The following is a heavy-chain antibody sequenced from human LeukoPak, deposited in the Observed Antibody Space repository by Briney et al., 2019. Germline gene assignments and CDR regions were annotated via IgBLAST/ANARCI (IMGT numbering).Heavy chain of an antibody. CDR3: ARPVFFAGGSGSGEAYFDY. CDR1: GYSFTSYW. D-gene: IGHD3-10*01. V-gene: IGHV5-51*01. J-gene: IGHJ4*02. Sequence: GESLKISCKGSGYSFTSYWIGWVRQMPGKGLEWMGIIYPGDSDTRYSPSFQGQVTISADKSISTAYLQWSSLKASDTAMYYCARPVFFAGGSGSGEAYFDYWGQGTLVTVSS. CDR2: IYPGDSDT.